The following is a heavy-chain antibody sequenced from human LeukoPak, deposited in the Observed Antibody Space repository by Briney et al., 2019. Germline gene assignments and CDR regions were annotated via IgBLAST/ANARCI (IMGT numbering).Heavy chain of an antibody. CDR1: GYTFTANY. J-gene: IGHJ4*02. V-gene: IGHV1-2*02. CDR2: INPNSGGT. D-gene: IGHD6-25*01. Sequence: ASVKVSCKTSGYTFTANYIHWVRQAPGQGLEWMGWINPNSGGTNYAQTFQGRVTMTSETSISTAYMDLSSLRFDDTAIYYCARGVSGTYYFFDYWGQGTLVTLSS. CDR3: ARGVSGTYYFFDY.